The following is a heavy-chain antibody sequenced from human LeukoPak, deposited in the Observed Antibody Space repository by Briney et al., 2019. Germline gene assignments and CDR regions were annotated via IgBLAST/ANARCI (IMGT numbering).Heavy chain of an antibody. V-gene: IGHV4-59*08. CDR2: FYYSGST. D-gene: IGHD6-19*01. CDR1: GGSISNYY. CDR3: ARHTGSSGWHEDY. J-gene: IGHJ4*02. Sequence: SETLSLTCTVSGGSISNYYWSWIRQPPGKGLEWIGYFYYSGSTYYNPSLKSRVTISEDTSKNQFSLKLSSVTAADTAMYYCARHTGSSGWHEDYWGQGTLVTVSS.